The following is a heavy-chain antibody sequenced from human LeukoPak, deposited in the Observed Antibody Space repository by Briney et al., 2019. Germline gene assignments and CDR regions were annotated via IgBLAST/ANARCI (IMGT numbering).Heavy chain of an antibody. V-gene: IGHV3-7*01. CDR3: ARDSAGNDY. Sequence: QPGGSLRLSCAASGFTFSTYWMSWVRQAPGKGLEWVANIKQDGSEKYYVDSVKGRLTISRDNAKNSLYLQMNSLRAEDTAMYYCARDSAGNDYWGQGTLVTVSS. D-gene: IGHD6-13*01. J-gene: IGHJ4*02. CDR2: IKQDGSEK. CDR1: GFTFSTYW.